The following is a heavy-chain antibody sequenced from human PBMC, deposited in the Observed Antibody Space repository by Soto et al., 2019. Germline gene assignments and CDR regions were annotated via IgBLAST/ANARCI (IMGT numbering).Heavy chain of an antibody. Sequence: VAVIWYDGSNKYYADSVKGRFTISRDNSKNTLYLQMNSLRAEDTAVYYCARDSVEWLLSFYYYGEDVWGQGTTVTVSS. J-gene: IGHJ6*02. CDR2: IWYDGSNK. D-gene: IGHD3-3*01. V-gene: IGHV3-33*01. CDR3: ARDSVEWLLSFYYYGEDV.